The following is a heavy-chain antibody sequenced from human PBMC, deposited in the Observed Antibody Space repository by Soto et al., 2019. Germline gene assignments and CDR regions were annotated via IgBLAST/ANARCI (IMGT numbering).Heavy chain of an antibody. D-gene: IGHD7-27*01. Sequence: PTLVNPTETLTLTCTVSGFSLSNARMGVSWIRQPPGKALEWLAHIFSNDEKSYSTSLKGRLTISKDTSKSQVVLTMTNMDPVDTATYYCARIPITGDQDYFDYWGQGTLVTVSS. CDR1: GFSLSNARMG. J-gene: IGHJ4*02. CDR3: ARIPITGDQDYFDY. CDR2: IFSNDEK. V-gene: IGHV2-26*01.